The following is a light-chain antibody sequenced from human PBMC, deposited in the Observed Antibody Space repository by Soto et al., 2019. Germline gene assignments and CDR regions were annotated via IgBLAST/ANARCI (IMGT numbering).Light chain of an antibody. CDR2: NTS. J-gene: IGKJ4*01. CDR3: EQYGISLLT. CDR1: QSVSSSY. Sequence: ESVLTQSPGTLSLSPGERATLSCRASQSVSSSYLAWYQQKPGQAPRLLIYNTSSRATGIPDRFSGSGSGTDFTLTISRLEIEDFAVYYCEQYGISLLTFGGGTKVDIK. V-gene: IGKV3-20*01.